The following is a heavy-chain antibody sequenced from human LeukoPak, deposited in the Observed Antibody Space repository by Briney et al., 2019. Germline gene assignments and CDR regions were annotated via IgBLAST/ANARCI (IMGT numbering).Heavy chain of an antibody. CDR3: ARCPYCSSTSCYNRAFDI. CDR1: GYTFTGYY. CDR2: INPNSGGT. J-gene: IGHJ3*02. Sequence: GASVKVSCKASGYTFTGYYMHWVRQAPGQGLEWMGWINPNSGGTNYAQKFQGRVTMTRDTSISTAYMELSRLRSDDTAVYYCARCPYCSSTSCYNRAFDIWGQGTMVTVSS. V-gene: IGHV1-2*02. D-gene: IGHD2-2*02.